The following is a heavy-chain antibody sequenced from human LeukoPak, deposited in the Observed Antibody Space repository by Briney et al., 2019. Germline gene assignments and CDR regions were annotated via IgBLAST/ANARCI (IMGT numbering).Heavy chain of an antibody. CDR3: ARLAEEQLAPFFDY. Sequence: SETLSLTCAAYGGFFSGYYWSWSRQPPGKGLEWIGEINHSGSTNYNPSLKSRVTISVDTSKNQFSLKLSSVTAADTAVYYCARLAEEQLAPFFDYWGQGTLVTVSS. CDR2: INHSGST. J-gene: IGHJ4*02. V-gene: IGHV4-34*01. D-gene: IGHD6-13*01. CDR1: GGFFSGYY.